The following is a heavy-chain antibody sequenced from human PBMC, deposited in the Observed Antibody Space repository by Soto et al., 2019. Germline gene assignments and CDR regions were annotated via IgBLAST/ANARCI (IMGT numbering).Heavy chain of an antibody. CDR1: GGSISSSSYY. Sequence: SETLSLTCTVSGGSISSSSYYWGWIRQPPGKGLEWIGSIYYSGSTYYNPSLKSRVTISVDTSKNQFSLKLSSVTAADTAVYYCARNRGSITMIVVADFDYWGQGTLVTVSS. D-gene: IGHD3-22*01. V-gene: IGHV4-39*01. CDR2: IYYSGST. CDR3: ARNRGSITMIVVADFDY. J-gene: IGHJ4*02.